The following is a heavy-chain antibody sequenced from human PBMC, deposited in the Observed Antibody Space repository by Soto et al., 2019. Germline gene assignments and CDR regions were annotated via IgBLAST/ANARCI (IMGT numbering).Heavy chain of an antibody. J-gene: IGHJ6*02. CDR1: GGSLTNYG. V-gene: IGHV1-69*12. Sequence: QVQLVQSGAEVKKPGSSVKVSCKASGGSLTNYGVSWVRQAPGQGLEWMGGIIPVFGTANYAQKFQVRVTIAADESNSTVFMDVRSLRSEDTAVDYCARGDATKLGVTHSYGMDVWGQGTTVTVSS. D-gene: IGHD1-26*01. CDR2: IIPVFGTA. CDR3: ARGDATKLGVTHSYGMDV.